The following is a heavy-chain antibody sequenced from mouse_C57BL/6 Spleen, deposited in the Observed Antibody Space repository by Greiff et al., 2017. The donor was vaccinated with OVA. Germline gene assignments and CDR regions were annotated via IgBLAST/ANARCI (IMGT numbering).Heavy chain of an antibody. D-gene: IGHD1-1*01. Sequence: EVQLVESGPELVKPGASVKIPCKASGYTFTDYNMDWVKQSHGKSLEWIGDINPNNGGTIYNQKFKGKATLTVDKSSSTAYMELRSLTSEDTAVYYCARSGYYYGSSYWYFDVWGTGTTVTVSS. CDR2: INPNNGGT. J-gene: IGHJ1*03. V-gene: IGHV1-18*01. CDR3: ARSGYYYGSSYWYFDV. CDR1: GYTFTDYN.